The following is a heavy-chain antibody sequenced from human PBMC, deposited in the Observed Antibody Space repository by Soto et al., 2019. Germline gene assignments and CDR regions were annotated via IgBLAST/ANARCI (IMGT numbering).Heavy chain of an antibody. CDR2: INPNTGDT. Sequence: QLQLVQSGAEVKKPGASVKVSCQASGYTLTAYQMHWVRQAPGQGLEWMAWINPNTGDTNYAQKVQGWVTMTRDPSISTVYMELTRLKSDDTAVYYCARYHWNDGAFDIWGQGTMVTVSS. D-gene: IGHD1-20*01. V-gene: IGHV1-2*04. J-gene: IGHJ3*02. CDR3: ARYHWNDGAFDI. CDR1: GYTLTAYQ.